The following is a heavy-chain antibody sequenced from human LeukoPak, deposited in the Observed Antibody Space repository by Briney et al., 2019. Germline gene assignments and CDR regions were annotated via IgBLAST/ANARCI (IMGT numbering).Heavy chain of an antibody. J-gene: IGHJ4*02. CDR2: IRSKAYGGTT. V-gene: IGHV3-49*03. D-gene: IGHD3-16*01. CDR3: SRDYVWGSDTPTLDY. CDR1: GFTFGDYA. Sequence: PGGSLRLACTASGFTFGDYAMSWFRQAPGKGLEWVGFIRSKAYGGTTEYAASVKGRFTISRDDSKSIAYLQMNSLKTEDTAVYYCSRDYVWGSDTPTLDYWGQGTLVTVSS.